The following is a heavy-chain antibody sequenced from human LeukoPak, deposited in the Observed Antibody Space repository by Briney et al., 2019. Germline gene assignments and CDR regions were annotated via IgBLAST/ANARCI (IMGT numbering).Heavy chain of an antibody. CDR1: GYTFTSYA. CDR2: INTNTGNP. CDR3: ARRSLSVVRWDAFDI. Sequence: ASVKVSCKASGYTFTSYAMNWVRQAPGQGLEWMGWINTNTGNPTYAQGFTGRFVFFLDTSVSTAYLQISSLKAEDTAVYYCARRSLSVVRWDAFDIWGQGTMVTVSS. V-gene: IGHV7-4-1*02. J-gene: IGHJ3*02. D-gene: IGHD4-23*01.